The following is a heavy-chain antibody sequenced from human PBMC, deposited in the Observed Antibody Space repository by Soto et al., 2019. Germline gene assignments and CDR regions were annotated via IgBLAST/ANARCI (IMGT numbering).Heavy chain of an antibody. Sequence: PAETLSLTCSVSGGSISSSNWWSWVRQPPGKGLEWIGEIYHSGSTNYNPSLKSRVTISVDKSKNQFSLKLSSVTAADTAVYYCAGRVRGLHSSGWAYYYGMDVWGQGTTVTVSS. CDR3: AGRVRGLHSSGWAYYYGMDV. CDR1: GGSISSSNW. CDR2: IYHSGST. V-gene: IGHV4-4*02. D-gene: IGHD6-19*01. J-gene: IGHJ6*02.